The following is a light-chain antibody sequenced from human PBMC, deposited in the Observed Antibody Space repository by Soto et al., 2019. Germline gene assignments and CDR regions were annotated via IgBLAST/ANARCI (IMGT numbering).Light chain of an antibody. Sequence: DIQMTQSPSTLSASVGARVTITCRASQSVSSWLAWYQQKPGKAPKLLIYDASSLESGVPSRFSGSGSGTEFTLTISSLQPDDFATYYCQQYNSYSPFGQGPKVDI. V-gene: IGKV1-5*01. CDR1: QSVSSW. J-gene: IGKJ1*01. CDR3: QQYNSYSP. CDR2: DAS.